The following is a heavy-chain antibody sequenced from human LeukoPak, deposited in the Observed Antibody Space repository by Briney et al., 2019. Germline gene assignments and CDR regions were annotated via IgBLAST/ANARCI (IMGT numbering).Heavy chain of an antibody. CDR3: VCQDHSDTLENFDC. J-gene: IGHJ4*02. CDR2: IRSNAYGGTT. Sequence: PGGSLRLSCTASGFTLNNGDITWVRQAPGKGPEWLGFIRSNAYGGTTFYAASVQGKFTISRDDSQGIAYLQMNSVSSEDTAVYYCVCQDHSDTLENFDCWGQGTLVTVSS. D-gene: IGHD3-22*01. V-gene: IGHV3-49*04. CDR1: GFTLNNGD.